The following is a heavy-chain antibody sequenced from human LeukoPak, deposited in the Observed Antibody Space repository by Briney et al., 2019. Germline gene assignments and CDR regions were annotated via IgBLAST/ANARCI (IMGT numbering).Heavy chain of an antibody. CDR1: GGTFNTYA. V-gene: IGHV1-69*04. J-gene: IGHJ4*02. CDR3: ARDLGYYDSSGYSYYFDH. D-gene: IGHD3-22*01. Sequence: SVKVSCKASGGTFNTYAISWVRQAPGQGLEWMGRIIPFLGIANYAQKFQGRVTITADKSTSTAYMELSSLRSEDTAVYYCARDLGYYDSSGYSYYFDHWGQGTLVTVSS. CDR2: IIPFLGIA.